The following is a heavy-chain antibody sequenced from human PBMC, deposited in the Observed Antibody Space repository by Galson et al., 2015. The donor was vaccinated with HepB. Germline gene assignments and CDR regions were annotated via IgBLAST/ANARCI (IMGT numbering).Heavy chain of an antibody. Sequence: SLRLSCAATGFTFVNYAMNWVRQAPGKGLEWLANISGSGGLTYYADSVKGRFTISRDNSKNILFLQVRRLRADDTAVYYCARKAVAGPYVPTFSNRWRGGTLVPFPS. D-gene: IGHD6-19*01. CDR3: ARKAVAGPYVPTFSNR. CDR1: GFTFVNYA. CDR2: ISGSGGLT. J-gene: IGHJ2*01. V-gene: IGHV3-23*01.